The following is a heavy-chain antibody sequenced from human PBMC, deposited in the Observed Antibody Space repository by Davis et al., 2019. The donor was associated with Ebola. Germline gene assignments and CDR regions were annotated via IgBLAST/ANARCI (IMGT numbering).Heavy chain of an antibody. CDR3: ARLGRDEQLLWDYFDY. D-gene: IGHD6-6*01. J-gene: IGHJ4*02. CDR2: IYPGDSDT. Sequence: WGSLRLSCKGSGYSFTSYWIGWVRQMPGKGLEWMGIIYPGDSDTRYSPSFQGQVTISADKSISTAYLQWSSLKASDTAMYYCARLGRDEQLLWDYFDYLGQGNLGNVSS. V-gene: IGHV5-51*01. CDR1: GYSFTSYW.